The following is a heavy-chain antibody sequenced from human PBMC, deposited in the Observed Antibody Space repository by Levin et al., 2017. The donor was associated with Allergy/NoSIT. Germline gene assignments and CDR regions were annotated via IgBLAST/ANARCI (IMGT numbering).Heavy chain of an antibody. CDR3: PRERHCRRTSCYQYYQNGRDV. J-gene: IGHJ6*02. D-gene: IGHD2-2*01. V-gene: IGHV1-18*01. Sequence: ASVNVSCKASGYTFTSYGFSWVRQAPGQGLAWMGWISAYNGNTNYAQKVQGRVTMTTDTFTSTAYMELRRLRSDDTAVFYCPRERHCRRTSCYQYYQNGRDVWGQGSTVAVSS. CDR1: GYTFTSYG. CDR2: ISAYNGNT.